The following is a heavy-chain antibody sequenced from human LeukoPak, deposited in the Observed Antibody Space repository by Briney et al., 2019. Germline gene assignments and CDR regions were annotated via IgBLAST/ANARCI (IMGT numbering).Heavy chain of an antibody. J-gene: IGHJ5*01. Sequence: GGSLRVSCAASGFTFSTYWMSWVRQTPGKGLEWVANIKEDGSRQYYVDSVKGRFTISRDNAKNSLYLQMNSLRVEDTAVYYCARDGGGYDSWGRGTLVTVSS. CDR3: ARDGGGYDS. V-gene: IGHV3-7*01. D-gene: IGHD5-24*01. CDR1: GFTFSTYW. CDR2: IKEDGSRQ.